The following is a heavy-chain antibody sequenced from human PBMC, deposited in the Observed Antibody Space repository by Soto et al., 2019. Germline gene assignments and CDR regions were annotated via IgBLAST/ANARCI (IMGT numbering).Heavy chain of an antibody. CDR1: GYTFTSYD. V-gene: IGHV1-8*01. J-gene: IGHJ5*02. Sequence: ASVKVSCKASGYTFTSYDINWVRQATGQGLEWMGWMNPNSGNTGYAQKFQGRVTMTRNTSISTAYMELSRLRSKDTAVYYCAREYYYDSSGKGWFDPWGQGIQVTVSA. CDR2: MNPNSGNT. CDR3: AREYYYDSSGKGWFDP. D-gene: IGHD3-22*01.